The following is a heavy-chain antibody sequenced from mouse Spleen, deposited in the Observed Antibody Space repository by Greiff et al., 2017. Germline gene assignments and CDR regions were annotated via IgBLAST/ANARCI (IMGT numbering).Heavy chain of an antibody. V-gene: IGHV1-66*01. J-gene: IGHJ4*01. Sequence: VQLQQSGPELVKPGASVKISCKASGYSFTSYYIHWVKQRPGQGLEWIGWIYPGSGNTKYNEKFKGKATLTADTSSSTAYMQLSSLTSEDSAVYYCASPYGNYDAMDYWGQGTSVTVSS. CDR2: IYPGSGNT. D-gene: IGHD2-1*01. CDR1: GYSFTSYY. CDR3: ASPYGNYDAMDY.